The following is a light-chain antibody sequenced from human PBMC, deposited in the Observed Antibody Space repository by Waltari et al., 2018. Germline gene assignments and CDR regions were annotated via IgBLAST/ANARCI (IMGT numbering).Light chain of an antibody. CDR3: QSADSTNTYWV. Sequence: SYELTQPPSVSVSPGQTARITCSGDELPKQYAFWYRQKPGQAPELLIYQDTERPSGIPGRVSASSSGKTVTLTITGVQPEDEADYYCQSADSTNTYWVFGGGTKLTVL. J-gene: IGLJ2*01. CDR1: ELPKQY. CDR2: QDT. V-gene: IGLV3-25*03.